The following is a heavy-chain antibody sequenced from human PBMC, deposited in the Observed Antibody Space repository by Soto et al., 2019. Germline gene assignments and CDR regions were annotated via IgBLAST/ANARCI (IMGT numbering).Heavy chain of an antibody. J-gene: IGHJ4*02. CDR1: GGTFSSYA. D-gene: IGHD6-13*01. V-gene: IGHV1-69*12. Sequence: QVQLVQSGAEVKKPGSSVKVSCKASGGTFSSYAISWVRQAPGQGLEWMGGIIPIFGTANYAQKFQGRVTIXEDXSXVTAYMELSSLRSEDTAVYYCARDSHAAAGTPFFDSWGQGTLVTVSS. CDR2: IIPIFGTA. CDR3: ARDSHAAAGTPFFDS.